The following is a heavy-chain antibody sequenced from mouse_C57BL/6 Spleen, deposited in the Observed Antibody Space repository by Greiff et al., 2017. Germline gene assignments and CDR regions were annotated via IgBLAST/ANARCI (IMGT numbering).Heavy chain of an antibody. Sequence: EVQLVESGGGLVQPGGSLSLSCAASGFTFTDYYMSWVRQPPGKALEWLGFISHTANGSTTEYSVSVKDRFTISRANSPSILYLQMDALRADDGASYYCGRYDGSRGYCDVWGTGTTFTGSS. V-gene: IGHV7-3*01. CDR3: GRYDGSRGYCDV. CDR2: ISHTANGSTT. D-gene: IGHD1-1*01. J-gene: IGHJ1*03. CDR1: GFTFTDYY.